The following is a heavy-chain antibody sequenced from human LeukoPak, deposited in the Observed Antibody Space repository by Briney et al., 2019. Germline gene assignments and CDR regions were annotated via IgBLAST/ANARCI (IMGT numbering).Heavy chain of an antibody. V-gene: IGHV4-34*01. CDR2: INHSGST. Sequence: SETLSLTCAVYGGSFSGYYWSWIRQPPGKGLEWIGEINHSGSTNYNPSLKSRVTISVVTSKNQFSLKLSSVTAADTAVYYCARPRSGYYFDYWGQGTLVTVSS. J-gene: IGHJ4*02. CDR3: ARPRSGYYFDY. D-gene: IGHD3-3*01. CDR1: GGSFSGYY.